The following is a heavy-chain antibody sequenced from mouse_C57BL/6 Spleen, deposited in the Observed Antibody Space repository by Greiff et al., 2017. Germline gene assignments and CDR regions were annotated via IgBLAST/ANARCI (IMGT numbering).Heavy chain of an antibody. V-gene: IGHV1-52*01. CDR2: IDPSDSET. J-gene: IGHJ2*01. Sequence: QVQLQQPGAELVRPGSSVKLSCKASGYTFTSYWMHWVKQRPIQGLEWIGNIDPSDSETHYNQKFKDKATLTVDKSSSTAYMQLSSLTSEDSAVYYCARTQGITTVVDYWGQGTTLTVSS. CDR3: ARTQGITTVVDY. CDR1: GYTFTSYW. D-gene: IGHD1-1*01.